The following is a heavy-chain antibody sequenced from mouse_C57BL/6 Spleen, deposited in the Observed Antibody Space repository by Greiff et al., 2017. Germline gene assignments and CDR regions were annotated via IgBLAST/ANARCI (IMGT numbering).Heavy chain of an antibody. CDR2: IYPRSGNT. D-gene: IGHD2-4*01. J-gene: IGHJ3*01. Sequence: QVQLQQSGAELARPGASVKLSCKASGYTFTSYGISWVKQRTGQGLEWIGEIYPRSGNTYYNEKFKGKATLTADKSSSTAYMELRSLTSEDSAVYFCARCDYDGLFAYWGQGTLVTVSA. CDR3: ARCDYDGLFAY. CDR1: GYTFTSYG. V-gene: IGHV1-81*01.